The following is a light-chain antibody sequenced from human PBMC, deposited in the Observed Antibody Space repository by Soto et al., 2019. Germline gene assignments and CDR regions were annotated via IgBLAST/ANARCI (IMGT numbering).Light chain of an antibody. J-gene: IGLJ1*01. CDR1: RSDVGSYNL. CDR2: EVS. V-gene: IGLV2-23*02. CDR3: CSYAGRFFV. Sequence: QSVLTQPASVXGSPGQSITLSCTGTRSDVGSYNLVSWYQQHPGKAPKLMIYEVSKRPSGVSNRFSGSKSGNTASLTISGLQAEDEADYFCCSYAGRFFVFGTGTKVTVL.